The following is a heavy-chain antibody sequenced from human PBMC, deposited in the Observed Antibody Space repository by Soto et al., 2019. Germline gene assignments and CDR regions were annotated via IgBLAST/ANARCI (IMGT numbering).Heavy chain of an antibody. D-gene: IGHD3-22*01. Sequence: SETLSLTCTVSGGSISSGGYYWSWIRQHPGKGLEWIGYIYYSGSTYYNPSLKSRVTISVDTSKNQFSLKLSSVTAADTAVYYCARGGPYDSSGYPIDYWGQGTLVTVSS. CDR1: GGSISSGGYY. V-gene: IGHV4-31*03. CDR2: IYYSGST. CDR3: ARGGPYDSSGYPIDY. J-gene: IGHJ4*02.